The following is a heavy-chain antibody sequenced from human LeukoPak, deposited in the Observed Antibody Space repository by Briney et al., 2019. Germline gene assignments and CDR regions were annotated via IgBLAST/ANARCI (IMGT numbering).Heavy chain of an antibody. CDR1: GGSISSDY. V-gene: IGHV4-4*07. CDR2: IYNTGTS. CDR3: ARESGNERKLDS. D-gene: IGHD5-12*01. J-gene: IGHJ4*02. Sequence: KPSETLSLTCTVSGGSISSDYWSWIRQPAGKGLEWIGRIYNTGTSNYNSSLKSRVTMSVDTSTNQFSLRLSSVTAADTAMYYCARESGNERKLDSWGQGTLVTVSS.